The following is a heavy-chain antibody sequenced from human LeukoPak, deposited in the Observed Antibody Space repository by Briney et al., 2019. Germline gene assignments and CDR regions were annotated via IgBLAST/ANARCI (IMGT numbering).Heavy chain of an antibody. CDR1: GFTVSSNY. V-gene: IGHV3-7*01. Sequence: GGSLRLSCAASGFTVSSNYMSWVRQAPGKGLEWVANIKQDGSEKYYVDSVKGRFTISRDNAKNSLYLQMNSLRAEDTAVYYCATTRDNIVVVPAAIPYFDYWGQGTLVTVSS. CDR3: ATTRDNIVVVPAAIPYFDY. D-gene: IGHD2-2*01. J-gene: IGHJ4*02. CDR2: IKQDGSEK.